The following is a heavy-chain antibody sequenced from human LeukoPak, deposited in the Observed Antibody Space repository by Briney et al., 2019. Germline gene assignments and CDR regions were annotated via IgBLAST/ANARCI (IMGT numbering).Heavy chain of an antibody. D-gene: IGHD3-22*01. CDR2: ISGSGGST. CDR3: AKVGYYYDSSGYYPLFDY. CDR1: GFTFSSYA. Sequence: GGSLRLSCAASGFTFSSYAMSWVRQAPGKGREWVSAISGSGGSTYYADSVKGRFTISRDNSKNTLYLQMNSLRAEDTAVYYCAKVGYYYDSSGYYPLFDYWGQGTLVTVSS. V-gene: IGHV3-23*01. J-gene: IGHJ4*02.